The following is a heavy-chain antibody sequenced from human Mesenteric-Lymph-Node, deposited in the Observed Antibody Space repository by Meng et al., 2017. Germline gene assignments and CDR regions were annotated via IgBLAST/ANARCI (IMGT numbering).Heavy chain of an antibody. J-gene: IGHJ4*02. V-gene: IGHV1-2*02. CDR1: GYTFSDYY. Sequence: ASVKVSCKASGYTFSDYYIHWVRQAPGQGLEWMAWINPYSGGTNSAQKFQGRVTMTRDSSTSTVYMELSRLTADDMAVYYCARGGYRASGTSDYWGQGTLVTVSS. D-gene: IGHD3-16*02. CDR2: INPYSGGT. CDR3: ARGGYRASGTSDY.